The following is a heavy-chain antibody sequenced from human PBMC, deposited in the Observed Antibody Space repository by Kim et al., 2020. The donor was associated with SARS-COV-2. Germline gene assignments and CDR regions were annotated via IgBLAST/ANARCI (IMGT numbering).Heavy chain of an antibody. Sequence: GGSLRLSCAASGFTFSSYSISWVRQTPGKGLERISYIISSGTTTYYTDSVKGRFTISRDNAKNSVYLQMNSLRAEDTAVYYCTARLHFWCQGALVIVAS. V-gene: IGHV3-48*04. CDR2: IISSGTTT. CDR1: GFTFSSYS. CDR3: TARLHF. J-gene: IGHJ4*02.